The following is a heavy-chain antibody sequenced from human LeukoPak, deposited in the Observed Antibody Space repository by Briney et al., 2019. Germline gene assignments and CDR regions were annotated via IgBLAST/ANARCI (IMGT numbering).Heavy chain of an antibody. CDR1: GFTFSSYG. J-gene: IGHJ4*02. D-gene: IGHD6-13*01. CDR3: ARDSDYIAAAGTLDY. CDR2: IRYDGSNK. Sequence: GGSLRLSCAASGFTFSSYGMHWVRQAPGKGLEWVVFIRYDGSNKYYADSVKGRFTISRDNSKNTLYLQMNSLRAEDTAVYYCARDSDYIAAAGTLDYWGQGTLVTVSS. V-gene: IGHV3-30*02.